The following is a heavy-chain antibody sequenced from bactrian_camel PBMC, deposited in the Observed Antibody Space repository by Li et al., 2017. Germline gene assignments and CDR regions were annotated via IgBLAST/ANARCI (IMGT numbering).Heavy chain of an antibody. Sequence: VQLVESGGDLVQAGGSLRLSCAASGFTFSSYWTHWIRQAPGKGLEWVSAIHSGGVATYYADSVKGRFTISRDNAKYMLFLQMNSLKAEDTAVYYCAADSSSWRLHHWGQGTQVTVS. CDR1: GFTFSSYW. J-gene: IGHJ4*01. V-gene: IGHV3S1*01. CDR2: IHSGGVAT. D-gene: IGHD6*01. CDR3: AADSSSWRLHH.